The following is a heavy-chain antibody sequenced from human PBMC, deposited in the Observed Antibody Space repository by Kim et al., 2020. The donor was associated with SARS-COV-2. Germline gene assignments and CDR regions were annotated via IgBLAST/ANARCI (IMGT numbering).Heavy chain of an antibody. CDR3: SGALRGTSCYEH. CDR1: GGSISDYY. J-gene: IGHJ4*01. CDR2: IYYSWRT. D-gene: IGHD2-2*01. Sequence: SETLSLTCTVSGGSISDYYWSWIRQPPGKGLEWIGYIYYSWRTSYNPSLQTRVTISVDTSKNPSSLKLTSVTAADTAVYYSSGALRGTSCYEHGGKGALV. V-gene: IGHV4-59*13.